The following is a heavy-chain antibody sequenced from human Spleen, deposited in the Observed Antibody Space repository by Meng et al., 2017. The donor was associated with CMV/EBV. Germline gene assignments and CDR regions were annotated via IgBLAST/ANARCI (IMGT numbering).Heavy chain of an antibody. V-gene: IGHV1-2*02. CDR3: ARESSSSWYFDY. CDR1: GYTFTGYY. CDR2: INPNSGGT. Sequence: ASVKVSCKASGYTFTGYYMHWVRQAPGQGLEWMGWINPNSGGTNYAQKFQGRVTMTRDTSISTAYMELSRLRSDDTAVYYCARESSSSWYFDYWGQGTLVTVSS. D-gene: IGHD6-6*01. J-gene: IGHJ4*02.